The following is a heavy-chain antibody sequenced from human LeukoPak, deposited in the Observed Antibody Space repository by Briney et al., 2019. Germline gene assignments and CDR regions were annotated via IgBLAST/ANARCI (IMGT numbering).Heavy chain of an antibody. CDR2: IRYDGSNK. CDR1: GFTFSSYG. CDR3: ASDCDILTGHSSHI. V-gene: IGHV3-30*02. Sequence: GGSLRLSCAASGFTFSSYGMHWVRQAPGKGLEWVAFIRYDGSNKYYAGSVKGRFTISRDNSKNTLYLQMNSLRAEDTAVYYCASDCDILTGHSSHIWGQGTMVTVSS. D-gene: IGHD3-9*01. J-gene: IGHJ3*02.